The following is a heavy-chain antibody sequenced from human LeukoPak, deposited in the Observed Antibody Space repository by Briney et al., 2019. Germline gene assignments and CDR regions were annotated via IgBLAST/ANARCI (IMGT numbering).Heavy chain of an antibody. J-gene: IGHJ4*02. Sequence: GGSLRLSCAASGFTFSSYAMSWVCQAPGKGLEWVSAISGSGGSTYYADSVKGRFTISRDNSKNTLYLQMNSLRAEDTAVYYCAKTYFYGYNSFADTNYFDYWGQGTLVTVSS. CDR1: GFTFSSYA. V-gene: IGHV3-23*01. CDR2: ISGSGGST. D-gene: IGHD5-24*01. CDR3: AKTYFYGYNSFADTNYFDY.